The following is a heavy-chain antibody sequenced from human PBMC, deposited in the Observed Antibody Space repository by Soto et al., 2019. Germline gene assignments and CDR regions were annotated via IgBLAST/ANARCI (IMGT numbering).Heavy chain of an antibody. CDR3: ARDSPYYDAVDV. Sequence: GASVKASSKASRYTFTGYYRHWLRQAPGQGLEWMGWINPNSGGTNYAQKFQGWVTMTRDTSISTAYMELSRLRSDNTAVYYCARDSPYYDAVDVWGQGTTVPVSS. J-gene: IGHJ6*02. V-gene: IGHV1-2*04. CDR2: INPNSGGT. D-gene: IGHD3-3*01. CDR1: RYTFTGYY.